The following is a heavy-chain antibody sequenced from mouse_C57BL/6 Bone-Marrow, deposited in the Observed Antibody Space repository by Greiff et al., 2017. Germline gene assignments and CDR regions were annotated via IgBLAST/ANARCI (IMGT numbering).Heavy chain of an antibody. Sequence: EVKLMESGGGLVQPGGSLKLSCAASGFTFSDYYMYWVRQTPEKRLEWVAYISNGGGSTYYPDTVKGRFTISRDNAKNTLYLQMSRLKSEDTAMYYCASREGRAWFAYWGQGTLVTVSA. J-gene: IGHJ3*01. CDR3: ASREGRAWFAY. CDR2: ISNGGGST. CDR1: GFTFSDYY. D-gene: IGHD3-3*01. V-gene: IGHV5-12*01.